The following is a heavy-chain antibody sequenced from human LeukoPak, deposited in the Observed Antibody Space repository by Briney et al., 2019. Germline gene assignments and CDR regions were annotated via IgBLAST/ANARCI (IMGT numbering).Heavy chain of an antibody. Sequence: PGRSLRLSCAASGFTFSSYGMHWVRQAPGKGLEWMAVISYDGTNKYYADSVKGRFTISRDNSKNTLYLQMNSLRAEDTAVYYCAKARSMVVANNADYWGQGTLVTVSS. D-gene: IGHD3-22*01. CDR1: GFTFSSYG. CDR3: AKARSMVVANNADY. CDR2: ISYDGTNK. V-gene: IGHV3-30*18. J-gene: IGHJ4*02.